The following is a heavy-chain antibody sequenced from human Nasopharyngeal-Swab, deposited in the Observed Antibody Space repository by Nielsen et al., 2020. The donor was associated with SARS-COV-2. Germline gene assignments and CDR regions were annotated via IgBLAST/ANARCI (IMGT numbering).Heavy chain of an antibody. D-gene: IGHD1-26*01. CDR1: GGSISSGSYY. CDR3: AREGSTGSYGRYFDY. CDR2: MYTSGST. Sequence: SETLSLTCTVSGGSISSGSYYWSWIRQPAGKGLEWIGRMYTSGSTTYNPSLKSRVTISVDTSKNQLSLKLSSVTAADTAVYYCAREGSTGSYGRYFDYWGQGTLVTVSS. J-gene: IGHJ4*02. V-gene: IGHV4-61*02.